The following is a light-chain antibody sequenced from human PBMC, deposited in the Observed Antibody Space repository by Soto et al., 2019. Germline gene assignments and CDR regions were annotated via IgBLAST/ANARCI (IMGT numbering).Light chain of an antibody. J-gene: IGKJ3*01. Sequence: EIVLTQSPGTLSLSPGERATLSCRASQSVSSSYLAWYQHKPGQAPRLLIYGASSRATGIPDRFSGSWSGTDFTLTIGRLEPEDFAVYYCQHYGYSPFTFGPGTKVDIK. CDR1: QSVSSSY. CDR2: GAS. CDR3: QHYGYSPFT. V-gene: IGKV3-20*01.